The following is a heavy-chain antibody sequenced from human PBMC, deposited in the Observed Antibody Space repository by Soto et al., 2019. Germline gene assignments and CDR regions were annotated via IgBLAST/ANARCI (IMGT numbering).Heavy chain of an antibody. J-gene: IGHJ6*02. CDR2: MNPNSGNT. CDR3: ATPTGITADYYGMDV. Sequence: ASVEFSCKASGYTLTRYDINWVRQAHGQGLEWMGWMNPNSGNTGYAQKFQGRVTMTRNTSISTAYMELSSLRSEDTAVYYCATPTGITADYYGMDVWGQGTTVTVS. CDR1: GYTLTRYD. V-gene: IGHV1-8*01. D-gene: IGHD6-13*01.